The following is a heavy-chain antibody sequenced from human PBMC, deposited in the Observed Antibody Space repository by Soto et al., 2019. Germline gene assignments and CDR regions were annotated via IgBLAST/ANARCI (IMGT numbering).Heavy chain of an antibody. Sequence: QVQLVQSGAEVKKPGSSVKVSCKASGGTFSSYAISWVRQAPGQGLEWMGGIIPISGTANYAQKFKGRVTITADESTSTVYMVLSSLRSEDTAVYFCARSQGSSTSLEIYYYYYYGMDVWGQGTTVTVSS. CDR3: ARSQGSSTSLEIYYYYYYGMDV. CDR1: GGTFSSYA. V-gene: IGHV1-69*01. J-gene: IGHJ6*02. CDR2: IIPISGTA. D-gene: IGHD2-2*01.